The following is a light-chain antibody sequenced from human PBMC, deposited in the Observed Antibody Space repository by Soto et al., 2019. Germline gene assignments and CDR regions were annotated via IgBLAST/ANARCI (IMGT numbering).Light chain of an antibody. Sequence: VRAQDPFSLAVTAPQAASDSRRSIQXLVYMDGNTYLSWFQQGPGQSPRRLIYQVSKRDSGVPDRFRGSGSGADFTLKISRVEPEDVGIYYCLQASRWPPMFGQGTKVDIK. CDR3: LQASRWPPM. CDR2: QVS. V-gene: IGKV2-30*01. J-gene: IGKJ1*01. CDR1: QXLVYMDGNTY.